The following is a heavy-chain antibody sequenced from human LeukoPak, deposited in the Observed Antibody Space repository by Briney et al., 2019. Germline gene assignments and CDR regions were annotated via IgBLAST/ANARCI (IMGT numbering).Heavy chain of an antibody. J-gene: IGHJ4*02. CDR1: GYTFTSYG. D-gene: IGHD2-21*01. CDR3: ARGLFQLDY. CDR2: INPTGGST. Sequence: ASVKVSCKASGYTFTSYGISWVRQAPGQGLEWLGIINPTGGSTTYAQKFQGRVTMTRDTSTSTVNMELSSLRSEDTAVYFCARGLFQLDYWGQGTLVTVSS. V-gene: IGHV1-46*01.